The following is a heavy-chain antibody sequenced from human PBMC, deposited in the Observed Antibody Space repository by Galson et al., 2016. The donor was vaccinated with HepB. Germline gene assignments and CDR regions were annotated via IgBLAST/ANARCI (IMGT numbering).Heavy chain of an antibody. D-gene: IGHD2-21*02. J-gene: IGHJ5*02. CDR2: ISGRGHNA. CDR3: AKVDCGDCLTGFGP. V-gene: IGHV3-23*01. CDR1: GFTFSSYA. Sequence: SLRLSCAVSGFTFSSYAMTWVRQAPGKGLEWVSGISGRGHNAYYADSVKGRFTISRDNSRNTLYLQMNTLTVEDTAVYYCAKVDCGDCLTGFGPWGQGTLVSVSS.